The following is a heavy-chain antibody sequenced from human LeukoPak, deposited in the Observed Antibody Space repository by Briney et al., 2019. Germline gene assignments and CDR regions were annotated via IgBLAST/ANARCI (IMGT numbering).Heavy chain of an antibody. CDR3: ARGKVLLWFGELMPATSFDP. CDR1: GYTFTSYD. V-gene: IGHV1-8*01. CDR2: MNPNSGNT. D-gene: IGHD3-10*01. J-gene: IGHJ5*02. Sequence: GASVKVSCKASGYTFTSYDINWVRQATAQGLEWMGWMNPNSGNTGYAQKFQGRVTMTRNTSISTAYMELSSLRSEDTAVYYCARGKVLLWFGELMPATSFDPWGQGTLVTVSS.